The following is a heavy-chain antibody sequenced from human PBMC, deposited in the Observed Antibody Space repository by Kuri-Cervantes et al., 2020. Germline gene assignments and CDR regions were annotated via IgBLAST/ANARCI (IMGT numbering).Heavy chain of an antibody. J-gene: IGHJ6*03. CDR1: GGSISSYY. V-gene: IGHV4-59*01. D-gene: IGHD3-22*01. CDR2: IYYSGST. Sequence: GSLRLSCTVSGGSISSYYWSWIRQPPGKGLEWIGYIYYSGSTNYNPSLKSRVTISVDTSKNQFSLKLSSVTAADTAVYYCARHFYERGGYYYEGYFYYWDIWGKGTTVTVSS. CDR3: ARHFYERGGYYYEGYFYYWDI.